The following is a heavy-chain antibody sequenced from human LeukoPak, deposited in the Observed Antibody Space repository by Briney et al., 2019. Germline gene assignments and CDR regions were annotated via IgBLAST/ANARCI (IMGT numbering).Heavy chain of an antibody. Sequence: ASGKVACKASGYTFSNYAINWVRQAPGQGLEWMGGIIPILRTPSYAEKFQGRVTITTDESTSTAHMELSGLRSEDTAVYYCTRGSDSYYYYSMDVWGRGTTVIVSS. CDR1: GYTFSNYA. CDR3: TRGSDSYYYYSMDV. V-gene: IGHV1-69*05. J-gene: IGHJ6*03. CDR2: IIPILRTP.